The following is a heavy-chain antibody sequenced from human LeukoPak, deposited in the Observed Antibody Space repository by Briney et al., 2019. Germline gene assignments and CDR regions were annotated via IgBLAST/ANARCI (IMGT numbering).Heavy chain of an antibody. CDR3: AREENYYDSSGYYYYFDY. D-gene: IGHD3-22*01. CDR1: GFTFSSYG. CDR2: IWYDGSNK. J-gene: IGHJ4*02. V-gene: IGHV3-33*01. Sequence: GRSLRLSCVASGFTFSSYGMHWVRQAPGKGLEWVAVIWYDGSNKYYADSVKGRFTISRDNSKNTLYLQMNSLRAEDTAVYYCAREENYYDSSGYYYYFDYWGQGTLVTVSS.